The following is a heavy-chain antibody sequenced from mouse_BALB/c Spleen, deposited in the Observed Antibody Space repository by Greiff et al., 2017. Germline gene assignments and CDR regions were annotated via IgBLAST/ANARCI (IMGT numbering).Heavy chain of an antibody. Sequence: QVQLQQSGAELVRPGASVTLSCKASGYTFTDYEMHWVKQTPVHGLEWIGAIDPETGGTAYNQKFKGKATLTADKSSSTAYMELRSLTSEDSAVYYCTRTVRRYAMDYWGQGTSVTVSS. CDR3: TRTVRRYAMDY. V-gene: IGHV1-15*01. CDR2: IDPETGGT. D-gene: IGHD1-1*01. CDR1: GYTFTDYE. J-gene: IGHJ4*01.